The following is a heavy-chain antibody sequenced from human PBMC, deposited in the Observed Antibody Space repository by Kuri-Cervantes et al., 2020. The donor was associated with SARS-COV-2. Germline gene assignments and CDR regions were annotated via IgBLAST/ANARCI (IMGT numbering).Heavy chain of an antibody. CDR3: ATTRGYCSSNSC. V-gene: IGHV3-13*04. Sequence: GGSLRLSCAASGFTFSSYDMHWVRQATGKGLEWVSAIGTAGDTYYPGSVKGRFTISRDNAKNSLYLQMNSLRAEDTAVYYCATTRGYCSSNSCWGQGTLVTVSS. CDR2: IGTAGDT. D-gene: IGHD2-2*01. CDR1: GFTFSSYD. J-gene: IGHJ4*02.